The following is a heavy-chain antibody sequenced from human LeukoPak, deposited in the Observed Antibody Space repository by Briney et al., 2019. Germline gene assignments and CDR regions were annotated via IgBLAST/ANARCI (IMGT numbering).Heavy chain of an antibody. CDR1: GYTFISYG. CDR3: ARDNCGGDCYSTFDY. V-gene: IGHV1-18*01. CDR2: ISAYNGNT. Sequence: ASVKVSCKASGYTFISYGISWVRQAPGQGLEWMGWISAYNGNTNYAQKLQGRVTMTTDTSTSTAYMELRSLRSDDTAVYYCARDNCGGDCYSTFDYWGQGTLVTVSS. J-gene: IGHJ4*02. D-gene: IGHD2-21*02.